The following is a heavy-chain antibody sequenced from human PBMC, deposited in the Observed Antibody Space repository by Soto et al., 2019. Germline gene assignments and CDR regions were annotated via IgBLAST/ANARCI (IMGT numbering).Heavy chain of an antibody. Sequence: GGSLRLSCAASGFTFSSYAMSWVRQAPGKGLEWVSAISGSGGSTYYADSVKGRFTISRDNSKNTLYLQMNSLRAEDTAVYYCAAQGSIFGVVDWFDPWGQGTLVTVSS. J-gene: IGHJ5*02. CDR3: AAQGSIFGVVDWFDP. V-gene: IGHV3-23*01. D-gene: IGHD3-3*01. CDR1: GFTFSSYA. CDR2: ISGSGGST.